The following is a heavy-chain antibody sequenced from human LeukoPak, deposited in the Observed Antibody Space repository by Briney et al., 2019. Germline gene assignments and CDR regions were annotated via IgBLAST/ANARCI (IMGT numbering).Heavy chain of an antibody. CDR1: GYTFTSYG. D-gene: IGHD3-9*01. J-gene: IGHJ4*02. CDR3: ARDPGYDILTGDIDH. CDR2: VSAYNGNT. Sequence: VASVKVSRKASGYTFTSYGICSVRQAPGQGLEWMGWVSAYNGNTNYAQKLQGRVTMTTDTSTSTAYMELRSLRSDDTAVYYCARDPGYDILTGDIDHWGQGTLVTVSS. V-gene: IGHV1-18*01.